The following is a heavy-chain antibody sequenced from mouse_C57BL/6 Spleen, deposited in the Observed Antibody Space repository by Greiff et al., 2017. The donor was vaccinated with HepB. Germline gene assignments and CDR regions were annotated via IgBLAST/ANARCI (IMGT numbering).Heavy chain of an antibody. V-gene: IGHV1-66*01. D-gene: IGHD1-1*01. CDR3: VITTVVGYFDV. Sequence: QVQLQQSGPELVKPGASVKISCKASGYSFTSYYIHWVKQRPGQGLEWIGWIYPGSGNTKYNEKFKGKATLTADTSSSTAYMQRSSLTSEDSAVYYCVITTVVGYFDVWGTGTTVTVSS. CDR1: GYSFTSYY. J-gene: IGHJ1*03. CDR2: IYPGSGNT.